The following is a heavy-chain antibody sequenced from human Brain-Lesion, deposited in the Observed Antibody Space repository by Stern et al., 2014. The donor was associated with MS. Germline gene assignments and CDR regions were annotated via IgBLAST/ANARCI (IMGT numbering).Heavy chain of an antibody. CDR3: ARGSREVLLPRFYFDY. CDR2: ISHSGST. Sequence: QLQLQESGPGLVKPSPTLSLTCTVSGGSISSGNYYWSWISQHPGKGLEWIGSISHSGSTYYNPPLKSRVTTSIDTSKNQFSLKLSSVTAADTAVYYCARGSREVLLPRFYFDYWGQGTLVTVSS. V-gene: IGHV4-31*03. CDR1: GGSISSGNYY. J-gene: IGHJ4*02. D-gene: IGHD3-3*01.